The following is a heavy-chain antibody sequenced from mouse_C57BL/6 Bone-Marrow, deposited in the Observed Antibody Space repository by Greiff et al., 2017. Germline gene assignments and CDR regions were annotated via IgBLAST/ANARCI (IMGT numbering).Heavy chain of an antibody. V-gene: IGHV1-55*01. CDR2: IYPGSGST. J-gene: IGHJ1*03. CDR3: ARGTTVPWYFDV. CDR1: GYTFTSYW. D-gene: IGHD1-1*01. Sequence: VQLQQPGAELVKPGASVKMSCKASGYTFTSYWITWVKQRPGQGLEWIGDIYPGSGSTNYNEKFKSKATLTVDTSSSTADMQLSSLTSEDSAVYYCARGTTVPWYFDVWGTGTTVTVSS.